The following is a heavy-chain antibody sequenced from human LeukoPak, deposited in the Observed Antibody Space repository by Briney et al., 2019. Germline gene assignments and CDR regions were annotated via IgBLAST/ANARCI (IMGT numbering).Heavy chain of an antibody. D-gene: IGHD3-22*01. CDR1: GGSISSGGYY. V-gene: IGHV4-31*03. J-gene: IGHJ4*02. Sequence: SETLSLTCTVSGGSISSGGYYWSWIRQHPGKGLEWIGYIYYSGSTYYNPSLKSRVTISVDTSKNQFSLKLNSVTAADTAVYYCARGFSGYYSFDYWGQGTLVTVSS. CDR3: ARGFSGYYSFDY. CDR2: IYYSGST.